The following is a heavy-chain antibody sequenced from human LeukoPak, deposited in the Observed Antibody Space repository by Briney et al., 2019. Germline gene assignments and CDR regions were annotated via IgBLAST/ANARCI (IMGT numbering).Heavy chain of an antibody. CDR3: ARGWWELTGYYYGMDV. Sequence: ASVKVSCKASGYTFTSNYIHWVRQAPGQGLEWMGMIYPRDGSTSYAQKFQGRVTVTRDTSTSTVHMELSGLRSEDTAVYYCARGWWELTGYYYGMDVWGQGTTVTVSS. CDR2: IYPRDGST. J-gene: IGHJ6*02. CDR1: GYTFTSNY. D-gene: IGHD1-26*01. V-gene: IGHV1-46*01.